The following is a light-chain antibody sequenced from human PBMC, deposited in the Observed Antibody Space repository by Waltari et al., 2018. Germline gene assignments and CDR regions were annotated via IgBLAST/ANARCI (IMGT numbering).Light chain of an antibody. CDR2: DAS. CDR3: QQYFNFPLT. V-gene: IGKV1-16*02. Sequence: DIQVTQSPSSVSASVGDRVTITCRASQALGVNLAWFQQKPGTAPKSLIYDASKLQSGVPSKFAGSGSGTDFTLTITNLQPEDFATYYYQQYFNFPLTFGGGTKVEIK. J-gene: IGKJ4*01. CDR1: QALGVN.